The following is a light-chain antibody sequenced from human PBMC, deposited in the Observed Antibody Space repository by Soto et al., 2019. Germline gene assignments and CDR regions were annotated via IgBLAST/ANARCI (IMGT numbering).Light chain of an antibody. CDR1: QSVSSN. V-gene: IGKV3-15*01. J-gene: IGKJ4*01. Sequence: EIVMTQSPATLSVSPWERATLSCRASQSVSSNLAWYQQKPGQAPRLLIYGASTRATGIPARFSGSGSGTEFTLTISSLQSEDFAVYYCQQYNNWPPNLTFGGGTKVEIK. CDR2: GAS. CDR3: QQYNNWPPNLT.